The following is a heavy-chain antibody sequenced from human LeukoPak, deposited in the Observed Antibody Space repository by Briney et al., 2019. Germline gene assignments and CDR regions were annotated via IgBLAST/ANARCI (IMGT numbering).Heavy chain of an antibody. CDR3: AREVSSDFALDS. CDR2: MNPNSGHT. D-gene: IGHD2-2*01. CDR1: GYTFTTND. Sequence: GASVKVSCKASGYTFTTNDINWVRQAAGQGLEWMGWMNPNSGHTDYAPKFQGRITMTRNTSINTAYMELSSLTSEDTAVYLCAREVSSDFALDSWGQGTLVTVSS. J-gene: IGHJ4*02. V-gene: IGHV1-8*01.